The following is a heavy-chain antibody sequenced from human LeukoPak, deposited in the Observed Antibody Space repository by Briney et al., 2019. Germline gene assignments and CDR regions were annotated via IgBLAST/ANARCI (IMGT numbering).Heavy chain of an antibody. V-gene: IGHV1-69*13. CDR3: ARDGGRRQILTGSYYYYYMDV. CDR1: GGTFSSYA. J-gene: IGHJ6*03. D-gene: IGHD3-9*01. Sequence: ASVKVSCKASGGTFSSYAISWVRQAPGQGLEWMGGIIPIFGTANYAQKFQGRVTITADESTSTAYMELSSLRSEDTAVYYCARDGGRRQILTGSYYYYYMDVWGKGTTVTISS. CDR2: IIPIFGTA.